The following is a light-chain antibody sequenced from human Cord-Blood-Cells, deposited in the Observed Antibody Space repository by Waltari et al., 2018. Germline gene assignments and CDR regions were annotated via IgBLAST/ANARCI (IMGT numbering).Light chain of an antibody. CDR3: QQYGSSPPWT. J-gene: IGKJ1*01. V-gene: IGKV3-20*01. Sequence: EIVLTQSPGTLSLSPGERATLSCRASQSVSSSYLAWYQQKPGQAPRLLHHGASSSATGIPDRFXXSGSGTDFTLTISRLEPEDFALYYCQQYGSSPPWTFGQGTKVEIK. CDR2: GAS. CDR1: QSVSSSY.